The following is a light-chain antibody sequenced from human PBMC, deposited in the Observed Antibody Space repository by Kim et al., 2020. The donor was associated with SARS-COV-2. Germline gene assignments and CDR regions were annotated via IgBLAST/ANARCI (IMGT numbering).Light chain of an antibody. CDR2: GKN. CDR3: NSRDSSGNHLTHVV. V-gene: IGLV3-19*01. Sequence: SSELTQDPAVSVALGQTVRITCQGDSLRSYYASWYQQKPGQAPVLVIYGKNNRPSGIPDRFSGSSSGNTASLTITGAQAEDEADYYCNSRDSSGNHLTHVVFGGGTQLTVL. J-gene: IGLJ2*01. CDR1: SLRSYY.